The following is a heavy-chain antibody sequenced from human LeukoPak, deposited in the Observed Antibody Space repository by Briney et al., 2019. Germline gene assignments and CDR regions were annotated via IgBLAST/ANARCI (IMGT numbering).Heavy chain of an antibody. Sequence: GGSLRLSCSASGFTFGDYAMSWVRQAPGRGLEWVGFIRSINYGGTIEYAASVKGRFTISRDDSRSIAYLQMNSLKTEDTAVYYCTRGGHSGPSQSWGQGTLVTVSS. CDR2: IRSINYGGTI. J-gene: IGHJ5*02. D-gene: IGHD3-16*01. V-gene: IGHV3-49*04. CDR1: GFTFGDYA. CDR3: TRGGHSGPSQS.